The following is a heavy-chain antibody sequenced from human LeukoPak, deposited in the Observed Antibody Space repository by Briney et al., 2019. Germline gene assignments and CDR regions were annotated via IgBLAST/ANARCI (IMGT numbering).Heavy chain of an antibody. CDR2: IYDSGSST. J-gene: IGHJ4*02. D-gene: IGHD3-3*01. Sequence: GGTLTLSCAASRFTFSSYAMRWLRQAPGKGLEGVSAIYDSGSSTYYADSGRGRITISRDNSKHTLYLQMNSLSAQDTAVYHCAKSRADYHFWGGYLRYLGYWGQGSLLTVSS. CDR1: RFTFSSYA. CDR3: AKSRADYHFWGGYLRYLGY. V-gene: IGHV3-23*01.